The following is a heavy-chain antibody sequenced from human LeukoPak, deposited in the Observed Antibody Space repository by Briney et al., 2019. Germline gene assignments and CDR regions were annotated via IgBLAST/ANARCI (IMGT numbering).Heavy chain of an antibody. CDR2: INKTSSTF. D-gene: IGHD6-19*01. CDR1: GFSLITSD. Sequence: GGSLRLSCAASGFSLITSDMHWVRQAPGKGLEWISYINKTSSTFYYADSVRGRFTISRDNAQNSLYLQMNSLRAEDTAVYYCARDRIAVAGIPFDYWVQGTLVTVSS. V-gene: IGHV3-48*01. CDR3: ARDRIAVAGIPFDY. J-gene: IGHJ4*02.